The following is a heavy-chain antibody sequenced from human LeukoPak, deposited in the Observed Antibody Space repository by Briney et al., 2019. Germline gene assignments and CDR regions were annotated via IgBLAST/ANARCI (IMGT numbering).Heavy chain of an antibody. CDR2: INAGNGNT. Sequence: GASVKVSCKASGYTFTSYAMHWVRQAPGQRLEWMGWINAGNGNTKYSQKFQGRVTITRDTSASTAYMELSSLRSEDTAVYYCARHVVRGSYYQRAGGYFDYWGQGTLVTVSS. D-gene: IGHD3-10*01. V-gene: IGHV1-3*01. J-gene: IGHJ4*02. CDR3: ARHVVRGSYYQRAGGYFDY. CDR1: GYTFTSYA.